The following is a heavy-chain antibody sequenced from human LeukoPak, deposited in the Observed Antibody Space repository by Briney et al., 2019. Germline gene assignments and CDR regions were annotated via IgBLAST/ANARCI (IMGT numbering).Heavy chain of an antibody. CDR1: GGTFSSYA. CDR2: IIPILGLG. D-gene: IGHD3-22*01. CDR3: AREYYYDSSGYYDY. Sequence: SVKVSCKASGGTFSSYAINWVRQAPGQGPEWMGRIIPILGLGNYAQKFQGRVTITADTSTSTAYMELSSLRSEDTAVYYCAREYYYDSSGYYDYWGQGTLVTVSS. J-gene: IGHJ4*02. V-gene: IGHV1-69*04.